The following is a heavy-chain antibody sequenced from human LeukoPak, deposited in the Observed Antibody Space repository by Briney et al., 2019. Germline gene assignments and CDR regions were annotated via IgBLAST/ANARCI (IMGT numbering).Heavy chain of an antibody. D-gene: IGHD6-19*01. CDR1: GFTFSSYA. J-gene: IGHJ4*02. CDR2: ISGSGGSS. CDR3: AIDRSGWPIDY. V-gene: IGHV3-23*01. Sequence: GGSLRLSCAASGFTFSSYAMSWVRQAPGKGLEWVSGISGSGGSSYYADSVKGRFTISRDNSKNTLYLQMNSLRAEDTAVYYCAIDRSGWPIDYWGQGTLVTVSS.